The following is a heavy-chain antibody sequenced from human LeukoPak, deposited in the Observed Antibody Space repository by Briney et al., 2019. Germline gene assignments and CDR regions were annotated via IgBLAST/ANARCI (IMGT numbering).Heavy chain of an antibody. CDR3: ARDLWFEESPGYYYYMDV. CDR1: GFTFSSYE. D-gene: IGHD3-10*01. Sequence: PGGSLRLSCAASGFTFSSYEMNWVRQAPGKGLEWVSYISSSGSTIYYADSVKGRFTISRDNAKNSLYLQMNSLRAEDTAVYYCARDLWFEESPGYYYYMDVWGKGTTVTVSS. J-gene: IGHJ6*03. CDR2: ISSSGSTI. V-gene: IGHV3-48*03.